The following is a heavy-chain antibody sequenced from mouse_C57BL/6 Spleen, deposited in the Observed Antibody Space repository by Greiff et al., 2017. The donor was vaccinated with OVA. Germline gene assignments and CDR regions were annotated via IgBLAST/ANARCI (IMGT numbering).Heavy chain of an antibody. J-gene: IGHJ4*01. CDR3: AKVYYSNFYAMDY. Sequence: EVKVVESGGGLVKPGGSLKLSCAASGFTFSDYGMHWVRQAPEKGLEWVAYISSGSSTIYYADTVKGRFTISRDNAKNTLFLQMTSLRSEDTAMYYCAKVYYSNFYAMDYWGQGTSVTVSS. V-gene: IGHV5-17*01. CDR2: ISSGSSTI. D-gene: IGHD2-5*01. CDR1: GFTFSDYG.